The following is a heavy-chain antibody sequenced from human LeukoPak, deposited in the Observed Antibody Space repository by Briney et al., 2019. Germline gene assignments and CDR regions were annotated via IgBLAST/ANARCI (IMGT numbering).Heavy chain of an antibody. J-gene: IGHJ5*02. V-gene: IGHV7-4-1*02. CDR2: INTNTGDP. D-gene: IGHD4-17*01. CDR3: ARDRRVMTTVTLTFDP. CDR1: GYTFTSYA. Sequence: GASVKVSCKASGYTFTSYAMNWVRQAPGQGLEWMGWINTNTGDPTYAQGFTGRFVFSLDTSVSTAYLQISSLKAEDTAVYYCARDRRVMTTVTLTFDPWGQGTLVTVSS.